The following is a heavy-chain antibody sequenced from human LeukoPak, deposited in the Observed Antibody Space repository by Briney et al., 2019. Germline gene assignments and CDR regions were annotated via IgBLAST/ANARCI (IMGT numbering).Heavy chain of an antibody. CDR2: ISGSGGST. V-gene: IGHV3-23*01. D-gene: IGHD2-21*02. J-gene: IGHJ4*02. CDR3: AKDKRYCGGDCYGLYFDY. CDR1: GFTFSSNA. Sequence: PGGSLRLSCAASGFTFSSNAMSWVRQAPGKGLEWVSAISGSGGSTYYADSVKGRFTISRDNSKNTLYLQMNSLRAEDTAVYYCAKDKRYCGGDCYGLYFDYWGQGTLVTVSS.